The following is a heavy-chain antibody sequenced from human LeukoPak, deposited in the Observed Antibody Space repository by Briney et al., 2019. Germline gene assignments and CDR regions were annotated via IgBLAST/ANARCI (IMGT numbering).Heavy chain of an antibody. J-gene: IGHJ4*02. CDR2: IYHSGST. V-gene: IGHV4-4*02. CDR1: GGSISSSNW. D-gene: IGHD2-15*01. Sequence: SETLSLTCAVSGGSISSSNWWSWVRQPPGKGLEWVGEIYHSGSTNYNPSLKSRVTISVDKSKNQFSLKLSSVTAADTAVYYCARGVDDNCSGGSCYPPYYFDYWGQGTLVTVSS. CDR3: ARGVDDNCSGGSCYPPYYFDY.